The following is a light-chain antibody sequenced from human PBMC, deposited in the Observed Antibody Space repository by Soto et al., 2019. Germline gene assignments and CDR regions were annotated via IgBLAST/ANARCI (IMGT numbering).Light chain of an antibody. CDR2: EVS. CDR1: SSDVGGYNY. V-gene: IGLV2-8*01. J-gene: IGLJ2*01. Sequence: QSALAQPPSTSGSPGQSVTISCTGTSSDVGGYNYVSWYQQHPGKAPKLMIHEVSKRPSGVPDRFSGSKSGNTASLTVSGLQAEDEADYYCSSYAGSNRLVFGGGTQLTVL. CDR3: SSYAGSNRLV.